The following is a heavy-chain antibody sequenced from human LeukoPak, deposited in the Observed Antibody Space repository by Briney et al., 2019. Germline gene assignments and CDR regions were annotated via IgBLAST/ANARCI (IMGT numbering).Heavy chain of an antibody. CDR3: ARPHFEYSSSGYMDV. CDR2: ISSSSSYI. Sequence: GSLRLPCAASGFTFSSYSMNWVRQAPGKGLEWVSSISSSSSYIYYADSVKGRFTISRDNAKNSLYLQMNSLRAEDTAVYYCARPHFEYSSSGYMDVWGKGTTVTVSS. V-gene: IGHV3-21*01. J-gene: IGHJ6*03. D-gene: IGHD6-6*01. CDR1: GFTFSSYS.